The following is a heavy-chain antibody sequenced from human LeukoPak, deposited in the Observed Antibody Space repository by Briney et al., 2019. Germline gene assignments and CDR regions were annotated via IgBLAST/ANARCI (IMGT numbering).Heavy chain of an antibody. J-gene: IGHJ4*02. D-gene: IGHD1-26*01. CDR2: IKGDGSDA. CDR1: GFTFSGHY. Sequence: GGSLRLSCAASGFTFSGHYMHWVRQAPGKGLVWVSHIKGDGSDARYADSVEGRFIISRDNAKNTLYLQMNSLRAEDTGVYFCARDHRWSYDYWGQGTLVTVSS. V-gene: IGHV3-74*01. CDR3: ARDHRWSYDY.